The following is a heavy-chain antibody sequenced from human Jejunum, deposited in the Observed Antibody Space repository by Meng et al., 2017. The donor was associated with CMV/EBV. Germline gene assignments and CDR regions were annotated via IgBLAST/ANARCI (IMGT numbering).Heavy chain of an antibody. Sequence: SEFIFNNYGMHWLRQAPGKGLEWLSFIDIDGTQRHNADIVWGRFIVSKDKSKNTVFLEMNSLRVEDTAVYYCAGHQGGPRDGVRLVWGQGTQVTVSS. CDR2: IDIDGTQR. CDR1: EFIFNNYG. D-gene: IGHD3-10*01. V-gene: IGHV3-30*02. CDR3: AGHQGGPRDGVRLV. J-gene: IGHJ4*02.